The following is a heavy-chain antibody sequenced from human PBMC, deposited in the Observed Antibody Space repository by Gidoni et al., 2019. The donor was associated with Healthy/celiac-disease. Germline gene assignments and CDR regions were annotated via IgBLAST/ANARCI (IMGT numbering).Heavy chain of an antibody. CDR1: GFTFSDYY. CDR2: ISSSGSTI. D-gene: IGHD3-9*01. J-gene: IGHJ2*01. CDR3: ARGTWVLRYFDWLLSTRDWYFDL. Sequence: QVQLVESGGGLVKPGGSLRLSCAASGFTFSDYYMSWIRQAPGKGLECFSYISSSGSTIYYADSVKGRFTISRDNAKNSLYLQMNSLRAEDTAVYYCARGTWVLRYFDWLLSTRDWYFDLWGRGTLVTVSS. V-gene: IGHV3-11*01.